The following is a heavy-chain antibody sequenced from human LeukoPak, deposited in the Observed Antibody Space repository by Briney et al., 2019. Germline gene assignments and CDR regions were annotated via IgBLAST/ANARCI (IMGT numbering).Heavy chain of an antibody. CDR3: ARVPSLYYDFWSGYAFDI. Sequence: SETLSLTCTVSGGSISSHYWSWIRQPPGKGLEWIGYIYYSGSTNYNPSLKSRVTISVDTSKNQFSLKLSSVTAADTAVYYCARVPSLYYDFWSGYAFDIWGQGTMVTVSS. CDR1: GGSISSHY. J-gene: IGHJ3*02. V-gene: IGHV4-59*11. CDR2: IYYSGST. D-gene: IGHD3-3*01.